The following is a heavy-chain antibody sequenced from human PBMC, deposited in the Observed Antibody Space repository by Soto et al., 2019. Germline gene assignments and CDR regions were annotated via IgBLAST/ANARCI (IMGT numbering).Heavy chain of an antibody. J-gene: IGHJ4*02. CDR3: VRGHVRGNDRHFDY. V-gene: IGHV3-74*01. CDR2: IIGDGNEI. CDR1: GFTFSSHW. Sequence: EVQLAESGGGLVQPGGSLRLSCAASGFTFSSHWMHWVRQAPGKGLVWVSRIIGDGNEITYADSVKGRFTISRDSAKNTVILQMNSLRAEDTAVYYCVRGHVRGNDRHFDYWGQGTLVTVSS. D-gene: IGHD3-16*02.